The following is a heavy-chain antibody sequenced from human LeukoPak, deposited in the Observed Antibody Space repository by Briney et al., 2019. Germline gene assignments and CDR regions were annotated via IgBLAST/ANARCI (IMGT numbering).Heavy chain of an antibody. CDR3: ARDRGIQLWSETFDY. J-gene: IGHJ4*02. V-gene: IGHV1-69*05. Sequence: SVKVSCKASGGTFSSYAISWVRQAPGQGLEWMGRIIPIFGTANYAQKFQGRVTITTDESTSTAYMELSSLRSEDAAVYYCARDRGIQLWSETFDYWGQGTLVTVSS. CDR1: GGTFSSYA. D-gene: IGHD5-18*01. CDR2: IIPIFGTA.